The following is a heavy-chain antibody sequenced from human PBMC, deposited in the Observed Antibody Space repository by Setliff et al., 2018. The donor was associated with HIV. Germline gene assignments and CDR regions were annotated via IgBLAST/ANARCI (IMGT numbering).Heavy chain of an antibody. J-gene: IGHJ4*02. CDR3: ARDPPGYGDSKDY. D-gene: IGHD4-17*01. V-gene: IGHV4-4*07. CDR2: IYDSGST. CDR1: GGSISGFY. Sequence: PSETLSLTCTVSGGSISGFYWNWIRQSAGKGLQWIGRIYDSGSTKYNPSLKSRVTMSLDTSKNQFSLNLDSVTAADTAVYYCARDPPGYGDSKDYWGQGKLVTVSS.